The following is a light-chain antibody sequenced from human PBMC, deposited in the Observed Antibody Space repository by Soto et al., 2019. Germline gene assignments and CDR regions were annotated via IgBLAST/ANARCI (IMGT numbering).Light chain of an antibody. V-gene: IGKV1-5*01. CDR3: QQYTTYPYT. CDR1: QSVTNW. CDR2: DAS. J-gene: IGKJ2*01. Sequence: DIQMTQSPSTLSASVGDRVTITCRASQSVTNWLAWYQQKPGKAPNLLIYDASRLQSGIPSRFSGSGSGTEFTLTISSLQPYDFATYYCQQYTTYPYTFGQGTKVDI.